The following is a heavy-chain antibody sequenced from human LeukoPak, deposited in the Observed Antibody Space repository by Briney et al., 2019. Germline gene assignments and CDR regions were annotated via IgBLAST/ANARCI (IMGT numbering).Heavy chain of an antibody. V-gene: IGHV3-33*06. CDR3: AKGVTIDAFDI. CDR2: IWYDGSNK. J-gene: IGHJ3*02. CDR1: GFTFSSYG. Sequence: PGRSLRLSCAASGFTFSSYGMHWVRQAPGKGLEWVAVIWYDGSNKYCADSVKGRFTISRDNSKNTLYLQMNSLRAEDTAVYYCAKGVTIDAFDIWGQGTMVTVSS. D-gene: IGHD3-3*01.